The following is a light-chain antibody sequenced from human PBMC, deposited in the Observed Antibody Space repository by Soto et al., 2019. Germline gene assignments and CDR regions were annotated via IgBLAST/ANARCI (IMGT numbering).Light chain of an antibody. Sequence: DIQLTQSPSFLSASVGDRVTITCRASQPISNYLAWYQQKPGKAPELLIYSASTLQSGVPSRFSGSGGGSWTEFSLTISALQPDDFATYYCLQLNRYPLTFGGGTKV. V-gene: IGKV1-9*01. CDR1: QPISNY. CDR2: SAS. J-gene: IGKJ4*01. CDR3: LQLNRYPLT.